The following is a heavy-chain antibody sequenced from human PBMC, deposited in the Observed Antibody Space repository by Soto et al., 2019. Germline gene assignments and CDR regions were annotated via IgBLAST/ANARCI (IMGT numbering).Heavy chain of an antibody. CDR1: GGTFSSYA. CDR2: IIPIFGTA. D-gene: IGHD6-13*01. V-gene: IGHV1-69*01. J-gene: IGHJ6*02. CDR3: ARDRPGTEGHYYYGMDV. Sequence: QVQLVQSGAEVKKPGSSVKVSCKASGGTFSSYAISWVRQAPGQGLEWMGGIIPIFGTANYAQNFQGRVTITADESTRTADMEVSSLRSEGTAVYYYARDRPGTEGHYYYGMDVWGHGTTVTVSS.